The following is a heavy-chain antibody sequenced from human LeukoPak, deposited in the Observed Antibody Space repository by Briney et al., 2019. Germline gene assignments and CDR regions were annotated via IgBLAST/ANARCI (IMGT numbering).Heavy chain of an antibody. V-gene: IGHV4-34*01. CDR3: ARPSAVAGQFDP. CDR1: GGPFSDHY. J-gene: IGHJ5*02. Sequence: SETLSLTCGVYGGPFSDHYWSWIRQTPGKGLEWIGEINHSGSTNYNPSLKSRVTISVDTAKNQFSLKLSSVTAADTAVYYCARPSAVAGQFDPWGQGTLVTVSS. D-gene: IGHD6-19*01. CDR2: INHSGST.